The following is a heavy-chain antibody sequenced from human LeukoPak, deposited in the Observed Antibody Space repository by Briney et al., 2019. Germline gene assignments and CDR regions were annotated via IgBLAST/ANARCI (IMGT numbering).Heavy chain of an antibody. D-gene: IGHD2-2*01. CDR3: AKQGVVVVPAAMWV. CDR2: ISGSGLMT. J-gene: IGHJ4*02. Sequence: GGSLRLSCAASGFTFSDYAMTWVRQAPGKGLEWVATISGSGLMTYYADSVKGRFTVSGDNSKNTLYLQMSSLTAEDTAVYYCAKQGVVVVPAAMWVWGQGTLVTVSS. V-gene: IGHV3-23*01. CDR1: GFTFSDYA.